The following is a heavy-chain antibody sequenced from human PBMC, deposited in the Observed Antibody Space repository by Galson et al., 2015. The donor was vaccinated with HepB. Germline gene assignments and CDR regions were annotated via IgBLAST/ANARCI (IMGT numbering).Heavy chain of an antibody. Sequence: SLRLSCAASGFTFNSYWMHWVRQAPGKGLVWVSHINSDSSTTRYADSVKGRFTISRDNAKNTLYLQMNSLRDEDTAVYYCLRGYCIKGVCSRGYWGQGTLVTVSS. CDR3: LRGYCIKGVCSRGY. CDR1: GFTFNSYW. J-gene: IGHJ4*02. D-gene: IGHD2-8*01. CDR2: INSDSSTT. V-gene: IGHV3-74*01.